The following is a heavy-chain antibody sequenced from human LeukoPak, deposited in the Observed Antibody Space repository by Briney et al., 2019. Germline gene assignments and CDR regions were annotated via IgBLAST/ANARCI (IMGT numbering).Heavy chain of an antibody. D-gene: IGHD3-9*01. Sequence: PGGSLRLSCAASGFTFSSYSMNWVRQAPGKGLEWVSYISSSGSTIYYADSVKGRFTISRDNAKNSLYLQMNSLRAEDTAVYYCARGGYDILTGYYALDYWGQGTLVTVSS. CDR2: ISSSGSTI. J-gene: IGHJ4*02. CDR1: GFTFSSYS. CDR3: ARGGYDILTGYYALDY. V-gene: IGHV3-48*04.